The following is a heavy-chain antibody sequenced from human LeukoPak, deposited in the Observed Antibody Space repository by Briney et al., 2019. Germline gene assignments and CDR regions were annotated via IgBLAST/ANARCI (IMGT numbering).Heavy chain of an antibody. CDR3: ARDNSIADRGWWFDP. D-gene: IGHD4-23*01. Sequence: GESLKISCKGSGYSFTNYWIGWVRQMPGKGLEWMGIINPSGHTTDYAQKFQGRVTMTRDTPTSTVYMELSSLRSDDTAVYYCARDNSIADRGWWFDPWGQGTLVTVSS. J-gene: IGHJ5*02. V-gene: IGHV1-46*01. CDR1: GYSFTNYW. CDR2: INPSGHTT.